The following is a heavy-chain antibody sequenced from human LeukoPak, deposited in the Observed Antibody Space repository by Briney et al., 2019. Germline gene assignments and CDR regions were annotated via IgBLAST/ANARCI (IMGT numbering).Heavy chain of an antibody. J-gene: IGHJ4*02. CDR2: ISSSSSYI. Sequence: GGSLRLSCAASGFTFSSYSMNWVRQAPGKGLEWVSSISSSSSYIYYADSVKGRFTISRDNAKNSLYLQMNSLRAEDTAVYYCARDLLCSSSSHLGGFDYWGQGTLVTVSS. CDR1: GFTFSSYS. CDR3: ARDLLCSSSSHLGGFDY. D-gene: IGHD6-6*01. V-gene: IGHV3-21*01.